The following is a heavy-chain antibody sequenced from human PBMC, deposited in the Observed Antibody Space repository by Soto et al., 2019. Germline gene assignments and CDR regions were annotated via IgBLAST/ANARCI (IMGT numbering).Heavy chain of an antibody. D-gene: IGHD3-3*01. CDR1: GYSFTGYY. CDR3: AISDFWSATDHYYYYYGMDV. Sequence: ASVKASCKASGYSFTGYYMDWVPQSPGQGLEWMGWINPNSGGTNYAQKFQGWVTMTRDTSISTAYMELSRLRSDDTAVYYCAISDFWSATDHYYYYYGMDVWGQGTTVTVSS. V-gene: IGHV1-2*04. CDR2: INPNSGGT. J-gene: IGHJ6*02.